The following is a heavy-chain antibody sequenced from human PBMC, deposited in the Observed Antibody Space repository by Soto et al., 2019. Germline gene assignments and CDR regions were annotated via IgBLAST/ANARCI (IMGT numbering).Heavy chain of an antibody. V-gene: IGHV3-7*03. D-gene: IGHD5-18*01. CDR1: GISTSSYW. CDR3: VTGYHSDY. CDR2: IKNDGSEK. Sequence: PGGSLRLSCAASGISTSSYWMGWVRQAPGRGLEWVASIKNDGSEKYYMDSLKGRFTISRDNALNSLYLQMNSLRAEGTAVYFCVTGYHSDYWGQGTLVTVSS. J-gene: IGHJ4*02.